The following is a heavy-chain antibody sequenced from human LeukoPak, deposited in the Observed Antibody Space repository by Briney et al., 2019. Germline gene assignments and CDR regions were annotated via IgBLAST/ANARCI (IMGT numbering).Heavy chain of an antibody. Sequence: SETLSLTCTVSGDSVSNGNYYWSWIRQPPGKGLEWIGYIYYSGSTNYNPSLKSRVTISVDTSKNQFSLKLSSVTAADTAVYYCARVGSGRHNYDFWSGWTIGFYFDYWGQGTLVTVSS. V-gene: IGHV4-61*01. CDR2: IYYSGST. CDR3: ARVGSGRHNYDFWSGWTIGFYFDY. D-gene: IGHD3-3*01. CDR1: GDSVSNGNYY. J-gene: IGHJ4*02.